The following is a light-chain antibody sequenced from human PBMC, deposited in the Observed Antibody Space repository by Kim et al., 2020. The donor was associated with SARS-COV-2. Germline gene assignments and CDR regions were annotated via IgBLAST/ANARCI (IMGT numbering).Light chain of an antibody. J-gene: IGKJ1*01. CDR3: QQYYSDLT. Sequence: DIQMTQSPSTLSASVGDRVTITCRASQSISSWLAWYQQKPGKAPKLLIFKASSLESGVPSRFSGSGSGTEFTLTISSLQPDDFATYYCQQYYSDLTFGQVTKVDIK. CDR2: KAS. V-gene: IGKV1-5*03. CDR1: QSISSW.